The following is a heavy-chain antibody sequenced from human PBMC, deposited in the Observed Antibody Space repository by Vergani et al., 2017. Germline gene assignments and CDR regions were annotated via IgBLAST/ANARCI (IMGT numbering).Heavy chain of an antibody. Sequence: QLQLQESGSGLVKPSQTLSLTCAVSGGSVISTDYHWGWIRQPPGKGLEWIGSMDYSGSTSYNPSLESRISISFETPKNQFSLRLTSVTAADTAVYYCASKRGACRAAYCHSYDFWGPGTLVGVSS. D-gene: IGHD2-15*01. J-gene: IGHJ4*02. V-gene: IGHV4-39*01. CDR3: ASKRGACRAAYCHSYDF. CDR2: MDYSGST. CDR1: GGSVISTDYH.